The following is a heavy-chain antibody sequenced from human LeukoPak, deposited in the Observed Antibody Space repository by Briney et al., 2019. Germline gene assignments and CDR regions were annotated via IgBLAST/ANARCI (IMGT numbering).Heavy chain of an antibody. CDR1: GGSFSGYY. CDR3: ARHYGP. CDR2: VNHSGST. D-gene: IGHD3-16*01. Sequence: SETLSLTCAVYGGSFSGYYWSWIRQPPGKGLEWIREVNHSGSTNYNPSLKSRVTISVDTSKNQFSLKLNSVTATDTAVYYCARHYGPWGQGTLVTVSS. J-gene: IGHJ4*02. V-gene: IGHV4-34*01.